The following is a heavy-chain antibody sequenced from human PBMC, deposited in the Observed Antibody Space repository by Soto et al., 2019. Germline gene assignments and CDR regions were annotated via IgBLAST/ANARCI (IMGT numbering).Heavy chain of an antibody. Sequence: EVQLLESGGGLVQPGGSLRLSCAASGFTFSSYAMSWVRQAPGKGLEWVSAISGSGGSTYYADSVKGRFTISRDNSKNTLYLQMNSLRAEDTAVYYCAKDLERSCSGGSCCSRGKTAVDYWGQGTLVTVSS. CDR2: ISGSGGST. D-gene: IGHD2-15*01. V-gene: IGHV3-23*01. CDR3: AKDLERSCSGGSCCSRGKTAVDY. CDR1: GFTFSSYA. J-gene: IGHJ4*02.